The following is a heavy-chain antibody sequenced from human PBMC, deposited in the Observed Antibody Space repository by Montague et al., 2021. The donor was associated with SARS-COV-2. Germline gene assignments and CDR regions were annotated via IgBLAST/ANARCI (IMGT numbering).Heavy chain of an antibody. CDR1: GGSISRYY. J-gene: IGHJ4*02. CDR3: ARSREDYNILTGYPYYSDY. V-gene: IGHV4-59*01. D-gene: IGHD3-9*01. CDR2: IYYSGST. Sequence: SETLSLTCTVSGGSISRYYWNWIRQPPGKGLEWIAYIYYSGSTNXNPSLKSRVTISVDTSKNQFSLKLSSVTAADTAVYYCARSREDYNILTGYPYYSDYWGQGTLVTVSA.